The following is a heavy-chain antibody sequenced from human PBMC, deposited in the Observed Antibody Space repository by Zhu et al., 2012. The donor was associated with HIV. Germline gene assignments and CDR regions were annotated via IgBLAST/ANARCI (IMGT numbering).Heavy chain of an antibody. CDR2: ISGSGNTT. CDR3: AKRFYYEAGALDY. V-gene: IGHV3-23*01. Sequence: EVQLLESGGGLGRPGGSLRVSCVGSGFIFNKYGMAWVRHTPGKGLEWVSRISGSGNTTYYADSVKGRFTISRDNSKNTLFLHMTGLRTDDTAIYYCAKRFYYEAGALDYWGQGILVTVSS. J-gene: IGHJ4*02. CDR1: GFIFNKYG. D-gene: IGHD3-22*01.